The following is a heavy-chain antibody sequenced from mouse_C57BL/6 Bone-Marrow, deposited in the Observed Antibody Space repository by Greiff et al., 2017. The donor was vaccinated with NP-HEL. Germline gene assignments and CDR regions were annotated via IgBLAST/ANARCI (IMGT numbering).Heavy chain of an antibody. CDR3: ARNCGSSKGTWCAD. J-gene: IGHJ3*01. CDR2: IHPNSGST. D-gene: IGHD1-1*01. CDR1: GYTFTSYW. V-gene: IGHV1-64*01. Sequence: QVQLQQPGAELVKPGASVKLSCKASGYTFTSYWMHWVKQRPGQGLEWIGMIHPNSGSTNYNEKFKSKATLTVDKSASTAYMQLSSLTSEDSAVDDCARNCGSSKGTWCADWGQGTLVTVSA.